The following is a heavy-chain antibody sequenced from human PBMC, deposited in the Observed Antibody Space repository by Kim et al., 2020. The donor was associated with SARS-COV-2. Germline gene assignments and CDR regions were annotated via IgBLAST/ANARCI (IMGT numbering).Heavy chain of an antibody. V-gene: IGHV1-2*06. J-gene: IGHJ3*01. CDR1: GYTFTGYY. D-gene: IGHD3-22*01. CDR2: INPNSGGT. Sequence: ASVKVSCKASGYTFTGYYMHWVRQAPGQGLEWVGRINPNSGGTNYAQKFQGRVTMTRDTSISTAYMELSRLRSDDTAVYYCASSSGYYSFGPSDWGQGTMVTVSS. CDR3: ASSSGYYSFGPSD.